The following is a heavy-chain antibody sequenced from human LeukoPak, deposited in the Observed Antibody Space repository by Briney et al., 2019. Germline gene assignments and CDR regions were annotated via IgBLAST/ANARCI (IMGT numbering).Heavy chain of an antibody. CDR2: ISSGSSYT. Sequence: PGGSLRLSCAASGFTFSDYYMTWIRQAPGKGLEWVSYISSGSSYTDYADSVKGRFTISRDNAKNSLDLQMNILRAEDTALYYCARVGYSGYDYDYWGQGTLVTVSS. CDR3: ARVGYSGYDYDY. CDR1: GFTFSDYY. D-gene: IGHD5-12*01. V-gene: IGHV3-11*06. J-gene: IGHJ4*02.